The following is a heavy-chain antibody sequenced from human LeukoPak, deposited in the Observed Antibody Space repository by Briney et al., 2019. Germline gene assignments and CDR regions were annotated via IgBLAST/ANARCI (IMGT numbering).Heavy chain of an antibody. Sequence: PGASLSLSCAASGFTFSSLAMSWVSHPPGGGLGWLLALSGSGGSTNYAESVTGRFSISRDNDKNTLYLQMNSLSAEDTAVYDCASDSSGWSVYGIDVWGQGTTVTVSS. J-gene: IGHJ6*02. V-gene: IGHV3-23*01. CDR3: ASDSSGWSVYGIDV. D-gene: IGHD6-19*01. CDR1: GFTFSSLA. CDR2: LSGSGGST.